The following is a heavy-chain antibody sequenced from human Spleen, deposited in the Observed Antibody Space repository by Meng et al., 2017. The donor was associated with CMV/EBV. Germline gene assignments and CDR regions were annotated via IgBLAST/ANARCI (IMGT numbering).Heavy chain of an antibody. CDR3: AKDFTYNYSGSGRRCGLDV. J-gene: IGHJ6*02. V-gene: IGHV3-33*03. Sequence: GGSLRLSCAASGFVFNNYAMHWVRQAPGKGLEWVAVIWFDGSDASYADSVKGRFTLSRDNTQNTLYMQMNSLRAEDTAVYYCAKDFTYNYSGSGRRCGLDVWGQGTTVTVSS. CDR1: GFVFNNYA. CDR2: IWFDGSDA. D-gene: IGHD3-10*01.